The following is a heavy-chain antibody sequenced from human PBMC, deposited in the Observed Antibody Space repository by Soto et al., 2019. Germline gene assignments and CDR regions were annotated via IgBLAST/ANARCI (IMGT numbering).Heavy chain of an antibody. D-gene: IGHD3-22*01. V-gene: IGHV5-10-1*01. Sequence: LGESLKISCKVSGDSFTSFWIGWVRQMPGKGLEWMGRIDPRDSYANYSPSFQGHVTISADKSISTAYLQWSSLKASDTAMYYCTRQSETYYDSSGYYFDYWGQGTLVTVSA. J-gene: IGHJ4*02. CDR1: GDSFTSFW. CDR2: IDPRDSYA. CDR3: TRQSETYYDSSGYYFDY.